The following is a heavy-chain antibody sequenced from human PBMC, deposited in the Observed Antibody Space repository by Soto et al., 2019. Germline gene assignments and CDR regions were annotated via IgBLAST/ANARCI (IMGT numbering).Heavy chain of an antibody. D-gene: IGHD6-13*01. Sequence: QVQLQESGPGLVKPSQTLSLTCTVSVGSISSGGYYWSWIRQHPGKGLEWIGYIYYIGITYYNPSLKSRVTISVDTSKNQFSLTLSSVTDAETAVYYCARSYSSSADYWGQGTLVTVSS. J-gene: IGHJ4*02. CDR1: VGSISSGGYY. CDR2: IYYIGIT. V-gene: IGHV4-31*03. CDR3: ARSYSSSADY.